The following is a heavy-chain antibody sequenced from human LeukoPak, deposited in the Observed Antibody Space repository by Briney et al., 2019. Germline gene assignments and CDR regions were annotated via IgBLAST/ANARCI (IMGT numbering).Heavy chain of an antibody. J-gene: IGHJ3*02. CDR2: IYYSGST. V-gene: IGHV4-59*01. Sequence: KPSETLSLTCTVSGGSISSYYWSWIRQPPGKGLEWLGYIYYSGSTNYNPSLKSRVTISVDTSKNQFSLKLSSATAADTAVYYCAREGNSSGYNDAFDIWGQGTMVTVSS. CDR1: GGSISSYY. D-gene: IGHD3-22*01. CDR3: AREGNSSGYNDAFDI.